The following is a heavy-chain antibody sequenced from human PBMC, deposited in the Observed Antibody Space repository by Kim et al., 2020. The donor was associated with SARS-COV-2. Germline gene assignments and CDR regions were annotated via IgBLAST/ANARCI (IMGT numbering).Heavy chain of an antibody. V-gene: IGHV4-39*02. CDR1: GGSISSSSYY. Sequence: SETLSLTCTVSGGSISSSSYYWGWNRQRPGKGLEWNGSNNYSGNTYYNLSLKSRVTISVDTSKNQFSLKLSSATAADTAVYYCARDVRRGVVVATPCLFDYWGQGTLVTVSS. CDR3: ARDVRRGVVVATPCLFDY. CDR2: NNYSGNT. J-gene: IGHJ4*02. D-gene: IGHD2-15*01.